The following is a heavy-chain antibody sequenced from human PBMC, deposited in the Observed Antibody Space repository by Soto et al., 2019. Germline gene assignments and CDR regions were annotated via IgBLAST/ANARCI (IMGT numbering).Heavy chain of an antibody. V-gene: IGHV1-2*02. CDR1: GYTFTGYY. J-gene: IGHJ3*02. CDR3: ARGGGYCDAFDI. CDR2: INPNSGGT. D-gene: IGHD2-21*01. Sequence: ASVKVSCKASGYTFTGYYMHWVRQAPGQGLEWMGWINPNSGGTNYAQKFQGRVTMNKDTSISTAYMELSRLRSDDTAVYYCARGGGYCDAFDIWGQGTMVTVSS.